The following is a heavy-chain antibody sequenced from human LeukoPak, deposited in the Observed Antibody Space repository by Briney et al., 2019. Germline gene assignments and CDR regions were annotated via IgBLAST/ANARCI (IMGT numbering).Heavy chain of an antibody. CDR1: GGSISSSSYY. V-gene: IGHV4-39*01. Sequence: SETLSLTCTVSGGSISSSSYYWGWIRQPPGKGLEWIGSIYYSGSTYYNPSLKSRVTISVDTSKNQFSLKLSSVTAADTAVYYCASSAQYDYVWGSYRHWGQGTLVTVSS. CDR2: IYYSGST. J-gene: IGHJ4*02. D-gene: IGHD3-16*02. CDR3: ASSAQYDYVWGSYRH.